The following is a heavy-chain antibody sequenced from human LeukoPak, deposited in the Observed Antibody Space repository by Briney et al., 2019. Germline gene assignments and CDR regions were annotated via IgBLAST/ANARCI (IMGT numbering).Heavy chain of an antibody. CDR2: IYYSGST. V-gene: IGHV4-39*01. Sequence: SETLSLTCTVSGGSISSSSYYWGWIRQPPGKGLEWIGSIYYSGSTYYNPSLKSRVTISVDTSKNQFSLKLSSVTAGDTAVYYCARSSGYYLVRGYWGQGTLVTVSS. J-gene: IGHJ4*02. CDR1: GGSISSSSYY. D-gene: IGHD3-22*01. CDR3: ARSSGYYLVRGY.